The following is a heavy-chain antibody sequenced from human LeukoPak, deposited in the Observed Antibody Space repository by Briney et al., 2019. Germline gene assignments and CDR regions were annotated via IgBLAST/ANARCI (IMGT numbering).Heavy chain of an antibody. V-gene: IGHV1-18*01. Sequence: ASVKVSCKASGYTFTSYGISWVRQAPGQGLEWMGWISAYNGNTNYAQKLQGRVTMTTDTSTSTAYMGLRSLRSDDTAAYYCARHPGQLYRFSNWYFDLWGRGTLVTVSS. CDR2: ISAYNGNT. D-gene: IGHD2-8*02. J-gene: IGHJ2*01. CDR3: ARHPGQLYRFSNWYFDL. CDR1: GYTFTSYG.